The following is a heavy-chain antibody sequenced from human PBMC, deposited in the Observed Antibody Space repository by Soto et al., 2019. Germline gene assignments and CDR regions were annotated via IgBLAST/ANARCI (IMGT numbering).Heavy chain of an antibody. CDR3: TTQGFGILHGLVDV. J-gene: IGHJ6*02. CDR1: SIPIQY. D-gene: IGHD3-10*01. CDR2: ISYSGYT. Sequence: SIPIQYFIWIRQPPGKGLEWIGYISYSGYTSYNPSLKSRVIISVDTSKNQVSLNLVPVTAADTAVYYCTTQGFGILHGLVDVWGQGTTVT. V-gene: IGHV4-59*08.